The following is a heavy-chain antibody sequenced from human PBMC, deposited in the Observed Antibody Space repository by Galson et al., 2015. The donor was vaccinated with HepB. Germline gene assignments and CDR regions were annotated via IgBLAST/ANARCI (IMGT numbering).Heavy chain of an antibody. V-gene: IGHV1-46*01. Sequence: SVKVSCKASGYTFTNYYMHWVRQAPGQGLEWMGIINPNSGSTSYAQKFQGRVTMTRDTSTSTFYMELSSLRSEDTAVYYCAREVVPAAYYGMDVWGQGTTVTVSS. CDR3: AREVVPAAYYGMDV. CDR1: GYTFTNYY. D-gene: IGHD2-2*01. J-gene: IGHJ6*02. CDR2: INPNSGST.